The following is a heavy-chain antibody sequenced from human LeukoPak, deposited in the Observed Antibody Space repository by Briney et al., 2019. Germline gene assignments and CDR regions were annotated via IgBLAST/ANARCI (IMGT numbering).Heavy chain of an antibody. Sequence: TGGSLRLSCAASGFTFSSYSMNWVRQAPGKGLEWVSSISSSSSYIYYADSVKGRFTISRDNAKNSLYLQMNSLRAEDTAVYYCARVSYRDFWSGYYTYYYYYMDVWGKGTTVTVSS. J-gene: IGHJ6*03. CDR2: ISSSSSYI. CDR3: ARVSYRDFWSGYYTYYYYYMDV. CDR1: GFTFSSYS. D-gene: IGHD3-3*01. V-gene: IGHV3-21*01.